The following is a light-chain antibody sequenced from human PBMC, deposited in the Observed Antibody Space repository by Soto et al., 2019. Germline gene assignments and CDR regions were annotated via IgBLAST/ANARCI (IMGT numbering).Light chain of an antibody. CDR2: ANT. CDR1: SSNIGPTYD. Sequence: QSVLTQPPSVSGAPGQRVTISCTGSSSNIGPTYDVRWYQQLPGTAPKLLIYANTNRPSGVPDRFSGSKSGTSASLAITGLQAEDEGDYFCQSYDSSLSGYVFGTGTKVTVL. CDR3: QSYDSSLSGYV. J-gene: IGLJ1*01. V-gene: IGLV1-40*01.